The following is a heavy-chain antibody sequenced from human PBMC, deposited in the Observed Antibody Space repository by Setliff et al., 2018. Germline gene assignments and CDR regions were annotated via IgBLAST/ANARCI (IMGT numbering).Heavy chain of an antibody. Sequence: KTSETLSLTCTVSGYSISSGYIWGWIRQPPGKGLEWVGNIGHTGSINYNPSLKSRLTISRDTSKNQVSLKLNSVTATDTAVYYCARDLGHGGDSDYWGQGILVT. V-gene: IGHV4-38-2*02. CDR2: IGHTGSI. CDR3: ARDLGHGGDSDY. CDR1: GYSISSGYI. J-gene: IGHJ4*02. D-gene: IGHD2-21*02.